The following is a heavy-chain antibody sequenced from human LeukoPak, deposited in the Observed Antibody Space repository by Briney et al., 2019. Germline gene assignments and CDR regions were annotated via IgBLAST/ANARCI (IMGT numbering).Heavy chain of an antibody. Sequence: PGGSLRLSCAASTFTSSGHWMSWVRQAPGKGLEWVSSISSTSSFIYYADSVKGRFTISRDNAKNSLYLQMNSLRAEDTAVYYCARDRQSDPTRPGNYYDTSGYYRYFQNWGQGTLVTVSS. CDR3: ARDRQSDPTRPGNYYDTSGYYRYFQN. CDR2: ISSTSSFI. J-gene: IGHJ1*01. CDR1: TFTSSGHW. V-gene: IGHV3-21*01. D-gene: IGHD3-22*01.